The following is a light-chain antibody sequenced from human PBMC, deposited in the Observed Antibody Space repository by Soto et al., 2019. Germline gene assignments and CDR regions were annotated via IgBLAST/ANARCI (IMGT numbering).Light chain of an antibody. CDR1: QSVSSSY. CDR2: GAS. CDR3: QPYVSSLPLT. V-gene: IGKV3-20*01. J-gene: IGKJ5*01. Sequence: EIVLTQFPGTLSLSPGERATLSCRASQSVSSSYLAWYQQKPGQAPRLLIYGASSRATGIPDRFSGSGSGTDFTLTISRLEPEDFAVYYCQPYVSSLPLTLGPGTRLEIK.